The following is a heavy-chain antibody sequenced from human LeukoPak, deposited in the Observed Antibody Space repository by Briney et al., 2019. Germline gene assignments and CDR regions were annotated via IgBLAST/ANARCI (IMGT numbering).Heavy chain of an antibody. J-gene: IGHJ4*02. V-gene: IGHV1-69*05. CDR1: GGTFSSYA. D-gene: IGHD3-22*01. CDR2: IIPIFGTA. Sequence: SVKVSCKASGGTFSSYAISWVRQAPGQGLEWMGGIIPIFGTANYAQKFQGRVTITTDESTSTAYMELSSLRSEDTAVYYCASRPGYYDSSAYYYHDYFDYWGQGTLVTVSS. CDR3: ASRPGYYDSSAYYYHDYFDY.